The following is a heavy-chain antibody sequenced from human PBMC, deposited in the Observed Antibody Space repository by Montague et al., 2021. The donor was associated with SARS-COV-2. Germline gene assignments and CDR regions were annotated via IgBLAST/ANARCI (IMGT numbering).Heavy chain of an antibody. V-gene: IGHV3-23*03. CDR2: IYSGGTRT. CDR1: GFTFGTYA. J-gene: IGHJ6*02. D-gene: IGHD2-2*01. Sequence: SLRLSCAASGFTFGTYAMSWVRQAPGKGLEWVSVIYSGGTRTYYSDSVKGRFTISRDNSQNTLYLQMNSLRAEDTAVYYCAKMSYIVVLPDAMEWYGMDVWGQGTTVTVSS. CDR3: AKMSYIVVLPDAMEWYGMDV.